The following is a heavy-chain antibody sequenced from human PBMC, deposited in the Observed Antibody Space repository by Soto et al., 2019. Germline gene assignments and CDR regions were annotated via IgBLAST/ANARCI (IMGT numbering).Heavy chain of an antibody. J-gene: IGHJ2*01. V-gene: IGHV3-23*01. CDR1: RFPFSSYS. CDR2: ISGSGGST. Sequence: HPGGSLTLSCASSRFPFSSYSMSSVRHAPGKGLEWVSSISGSGGSTYYADSVKGRFTISRDNSKNTLYLQMNSLRAEDTAVYYCYFFGLKGWGPERYFDLWGRGTLVTAPQ. D-gene: IGHD7-27*01. CDR3: YFFGLKGWGPERYFDL.